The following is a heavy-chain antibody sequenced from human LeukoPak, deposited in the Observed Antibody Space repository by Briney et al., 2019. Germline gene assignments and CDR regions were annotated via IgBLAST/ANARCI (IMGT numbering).Heavy chain of an antibody. CDR3: ARVYCSTTSCPLN. CDR1: GFTFSSDS. CDR2: ISSGSRTI. J-gene: IGHJ4*02. D-gene: IGHD2-2*01. Sequence: GGSLRLTCAASGFTFSSDSMNWVRQAPGKGLEWDSYISSGSRTISYADSVKGRFTISRDNAKNSLYLQMKSLRAEDKAVYYCARVYCSTTSCPLNWGQGTLVTVSS. V-gene: IGHV3-48*04.